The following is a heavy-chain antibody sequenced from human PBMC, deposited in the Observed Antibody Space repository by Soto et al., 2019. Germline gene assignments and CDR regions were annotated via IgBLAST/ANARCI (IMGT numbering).Heavy chain of an antibody. D-gene: IGHD3-22*01. Sequence: PGGSLRLSCAASGFTFSTYGMHWVRQAPGKGLEWVAVIWYDGSNKYYADSVKGRFTISRDNSKNTLYLQMNSLRAEDRAVYYCARDLGYYDSSGHWGQGTLVTVSS. J-gene: IGHJ4*02. V-gene: IGHV3-33*01. CDR2: IWYDGSNK. CDR1: GFTFSTYG. CDR3: ARDLGYYDSSGH.